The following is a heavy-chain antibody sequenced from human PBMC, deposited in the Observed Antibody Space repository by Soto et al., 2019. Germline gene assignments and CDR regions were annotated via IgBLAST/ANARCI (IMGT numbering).Heavy chain of an antibody. D-gene: IGHD4-17*01. Sequence: ASVKVSCKASGYTFTSYDINWVRQATGQGLEWMGWMNPNSGNTGYAQKFQGRVTMTRNTSISTAYMELSSLRSEDTAVYYCARGTVSRGRGYYYYYYMDVWGKGTTVTVSS. CDR3: ARGTVSRGRGYYYYYYMDV. CDR2: MNPNSGNT. CDR1: GYTFTSYD. J-gene: IGHJ6*03. V-gene: IGHV1-8*01.